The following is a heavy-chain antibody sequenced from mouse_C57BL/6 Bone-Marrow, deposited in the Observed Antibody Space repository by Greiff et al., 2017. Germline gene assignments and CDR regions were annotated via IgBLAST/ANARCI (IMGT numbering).Heavy chain of an antibody. V-gene: IGHV1-80*01. J-gene: IGHJ1*03. CDR3: ARGGLRRGTRQVDV. Sequence: VQLKESGAELVKPGASVKISCEASGYAFSSYWMNWVKQRPGKGLEWIGQIYPGDGDTNYNGKFKGKATLTADKSSSTAYMQLSSLTSEDSAVYFCARGGLRRGTRQVDVWGTGTTVTVSS. D-gene: IGHD2-4*01. CDR1: GYAFSSYW. CDR2: IYPGDGDT.